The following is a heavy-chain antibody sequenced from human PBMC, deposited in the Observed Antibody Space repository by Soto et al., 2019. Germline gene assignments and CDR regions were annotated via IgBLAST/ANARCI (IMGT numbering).Heavy chain of an antibody. V-gene: IGHV4-59*01. CDR3: ARMSYDILTGSDY. CDR2: IYYSGST. D-gene: IGHD3-9*01. J-gene: IGHJ4*02. Sequence: PSETLSLTCTVSGGSISSYYLSWIRQPPGKGLEWIGYIYYSGSTNYNPSLKSRVTISVDTSKNQFSLKLSSVTAADTAVYYCARMSYDILTGSDYWGQGTLVTVSS. CDR1: GGSISSYY.